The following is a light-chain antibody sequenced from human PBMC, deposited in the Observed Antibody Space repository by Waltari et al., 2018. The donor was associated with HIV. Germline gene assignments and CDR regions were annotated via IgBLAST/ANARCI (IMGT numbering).Light chain of an antibody. J-gene: IGKJ1*01. Sequence: DIVMTQSPDSLAVSLGGRATINCKSSRNIFYRSFNRNYLSWYQQKPGQPPKLVICWASTRESGVPDRFSGSGSETNFTLTISSLQAEDAAVYYCQQYFSTPWTFGQGTTVEVK. V-gene: IGKV4-1*01. CDR3: QQYFSTPWT. CDR1: RNIFYRSFNRNY. CDR2: WAS.